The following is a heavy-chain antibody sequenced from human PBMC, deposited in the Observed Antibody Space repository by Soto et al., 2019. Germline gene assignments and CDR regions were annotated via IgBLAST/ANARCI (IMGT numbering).Heavy chain of an antibody. CDR1: GGSISSGSYF. CDR2: IYYSGST. J-gene: IGHJ5*02. Sequence: SETLSLTCTVSGGSISSGSYFWGWIRQPPGKGLEWIGSIYYSGSTSYNPSLRSRVTMSVDTSKNQFSLKLSSVSAADTAVYYCARHTGYISGKRLFAPCGQGTLVPGSS. CDR3: ARHTGYISGKRLFAP. V-gene: IGHV4-39*01. D-gene: IGHD1-26*01.